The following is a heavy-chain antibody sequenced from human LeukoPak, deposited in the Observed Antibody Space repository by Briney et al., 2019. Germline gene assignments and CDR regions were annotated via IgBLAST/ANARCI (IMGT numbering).Heavy chain of an antibody. J-gene: IGHJ3*01. D-gene: IGHD4-23*01. Sequence: SETLSLTCTVSGGSISSYFWSWLRQPPGKRLEWIGYISYSGSTDYNPSLKSRVTLSVDTSKNRLSLKLSSVTAADTAVYYCARLVTVEGAFDVWGQGTMVTVSS. V-gene: IGHV4-59*08. CDR2: ISYSGST. CDR3: ARLVTVEGAFDV. CDR1: GGSISSYF.